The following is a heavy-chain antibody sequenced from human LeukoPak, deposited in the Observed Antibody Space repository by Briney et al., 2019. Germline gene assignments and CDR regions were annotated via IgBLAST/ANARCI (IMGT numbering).Heavy chain of an antibody. CDR1: GGSFSGYY. Sequence: PSETLSLTCAVYGGSFSGYYWSWIRQPPGKGLEWIGEINHSGSTNYNPSLKSRVTISVDTSKTQFSLKLSSVTAADTAVYYCGRGGKNYDYVWGKYRYSLPRVYWDQGTLVTVSS. D-gene: IGHD3-16*02. V-gene: IGHV4-34*01. CDR3: GRGGKNYDYVWGKYRYSLPRVY. J-gene: IGHJ4*02. CDR2: INHSGST.